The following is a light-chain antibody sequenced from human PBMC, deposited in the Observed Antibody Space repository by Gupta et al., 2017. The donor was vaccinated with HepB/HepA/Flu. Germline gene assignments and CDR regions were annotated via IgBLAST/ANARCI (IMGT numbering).Light chain of an antibody. CDR1: KLGDKY. CDR3: QAWDSSTPYV. J-gene: IGLJ1*01. CDR2: QDS. Sequence: SYELTQPPLASVPAGQAASITCSGDKLGDKYACWYQQKPGQSPVLVTYQDSKRPSGIPERFSGSNSGNTATLTISGTQAMDEADYYCQAWDSSTPYVFGTGTKVTVL. V-gene: IGLV3-1*01.